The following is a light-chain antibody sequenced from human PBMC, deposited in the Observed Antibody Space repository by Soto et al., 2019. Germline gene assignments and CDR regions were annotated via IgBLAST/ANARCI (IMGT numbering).Light chain of an antibody. J-gene: IGLJ3*02. CDR2: GNS. CDR1: TSNIGAGYD. CDR3: QSYDSSLSGWV. Sequence: QSVLTQPPSVSGPPGQRVPISGTGSTSNIGAGYDVHWYQQLPGTAPKLLIYGNSNRPSGVPDRFSGSKSGTSASLAITGLQAEDEADYYCQSYDSSLSGWVFGGGTKLTVL. V-gene: IGLV1-40*01.